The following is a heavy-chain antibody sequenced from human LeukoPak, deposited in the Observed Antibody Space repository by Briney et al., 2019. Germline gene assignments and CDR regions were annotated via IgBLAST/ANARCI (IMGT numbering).Heavy chain of an antibody. CDR2: INPNSGGT. V-gene: IGHV1-2*02. CDR3: ATYCSSTSCYIDY. D-gene: IGHD2-2*02. Sequence: GASVKVSCKASGYTFTGYYMHWVRQAPGQGLEWIGWINPNSGGTNYAQKFQGRVTMTRDTSISTAYMELSRLRSDDTAVYYCATYCSSTSCYIDYWGQGTLVTVSS. J-gene: IGHJ4*02. CDR1: GYTFTGYY.